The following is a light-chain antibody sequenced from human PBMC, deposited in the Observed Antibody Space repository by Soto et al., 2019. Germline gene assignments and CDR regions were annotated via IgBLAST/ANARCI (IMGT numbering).Light chain of an antibody. J-gene: IGLJ1*01. CDR1: SGDVGGYDY. V-gene: IGLV2-14*01. CDR3: SSHTSGSTRV. Sequence: QSALTQPASVSGSPGQSIAISCTGPSGDVGGYDYVSWYQRHPDKAPKLMIYEVTKRPSWVSNRFSGSKSGNTASLTISGLQPEDEADYYCSSHTSGSTRVFGSGTKITVL. CDR2: EVT.